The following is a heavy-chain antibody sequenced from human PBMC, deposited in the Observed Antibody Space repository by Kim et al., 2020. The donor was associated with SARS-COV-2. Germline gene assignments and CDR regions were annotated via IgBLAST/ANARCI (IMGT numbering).Heavy chain of an antibody. V-gene: IGHV6-1*01. CDR3: AREPYSSSWYEVNPYYYYGMDV. CDR1: GDSVSSNSAA. Sequence: SQTLSLTCAISGDSVSSNSAAWNWIRQSPSRGLEWLGRTYYRSKWYNDYAVSVKSRITINPDTSKNQFSLQLNSVTPEDTAVYYCAREPYSSSWYEVNPYYYYGMDVWGQGTTVTVSS. J-gene: IGHJ6*02. D-gene: IGHD6-13*01. CDR2: TYYRSKWYN.